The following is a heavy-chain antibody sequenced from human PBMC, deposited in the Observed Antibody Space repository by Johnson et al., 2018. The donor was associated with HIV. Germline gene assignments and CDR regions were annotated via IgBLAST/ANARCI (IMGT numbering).Heavy chain of an antibody. CDR1: GFTFSSYG. CDR3: ARDLRFNRTVQGRVIISGVFDM. V-gene: IGHV3-30*19. CDR2: ISYDGGNK. J-gene: IGHJ3*02. Sequence: QVQLVESGGGVVQPGRSLRLSCAASGFTFSSYGMHWVRQAPGKGLEWVACISYDGGNKYYADSVKGRFTISRDNSKNTLNLQMNSLRTDDTAVYYCARDLRFNRTVQGRVIISGVFDMWGQGTVVHVSS. D-gene: IGHD3-10*01.